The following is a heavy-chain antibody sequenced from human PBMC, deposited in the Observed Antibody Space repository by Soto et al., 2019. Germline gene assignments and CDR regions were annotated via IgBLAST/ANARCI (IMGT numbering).Heavy chain of an antibody. J-gene: IGHJ3*02. CDR1: GFSLRSDW. CDR2: IKEDGSVK. D-gene: IGHD3-10*01. Sequence: EVQVVESGGGLVQPGGSLRLSCAAIGFSLRSDWMAWVRQIPGKGLEFVANIKEDGSVKNYVDSVKGRFSISRDNDKNSLYLQMNSLRAEDTAVYYCGTDRWGGAFDMWGQGITVTVSS. CDR3: GTDRWGGAFDM. V-gene: IGHV3-7*01.